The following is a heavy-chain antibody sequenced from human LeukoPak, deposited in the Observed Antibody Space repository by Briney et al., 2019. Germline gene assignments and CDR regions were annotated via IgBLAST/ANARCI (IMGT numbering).Heavy chain of an antibody. Sequence: GGSLRLSCAASGFTVSSNYMSWVRQAPGEGLEWVSVIYSGGSTFYADSVKGRFTISRDKSKNTLYLQMNGLRAEDTAVYFCARDSSASSGNGMDVWGQGTTVTVSS. CDR3: ARDSSASSGNGMDV. J-gene: IGHJ6*02. CDR2: IYSGGST. D-gene: IGHD3-22*01. V-gene: IGHV3-66*01. CDR1: GFTVSSNY.